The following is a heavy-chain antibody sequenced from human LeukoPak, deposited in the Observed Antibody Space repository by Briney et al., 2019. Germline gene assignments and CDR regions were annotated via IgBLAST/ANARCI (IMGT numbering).Heavy chain of an antibody. CDR2: FDPEDGET. V-gene: IGHV1-24*01. Sequence: ASVKVSCKVSGYTLTELSMHWVRQAPGKELEWMGGFDPEDGETIYAQKFQGRVTMTEDTSTDTAYMELSSLRSEDTAVYYCATSNKWLVKKYFDYWGQGTLVTVSS. J-gene: IGHJ4*02. CDR3: ATSNKWLVKKYFDY. CDR1: GYTLTELS. D-gene: IGHD6-19*01.